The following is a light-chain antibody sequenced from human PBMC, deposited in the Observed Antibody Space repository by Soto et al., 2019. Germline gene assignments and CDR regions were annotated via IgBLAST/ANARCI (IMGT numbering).Light chain of an antibody. J-gene: IGKJ2*01. Sequence: EIVLTQSPGTLSLSPGERATLSCRASQSLTNIYLAWYQQKPGQAPRLLIYGASSSATGIPDRFSGSGSGTDFTLTISRLQPKAFAVYYCQQYESFAPSYTFGQGTKLEIK. CDR3: QQYESFAPSYT. CDR1: QSLTNIY. V-gene: IGKV3-20*01. CDR2: GAS.